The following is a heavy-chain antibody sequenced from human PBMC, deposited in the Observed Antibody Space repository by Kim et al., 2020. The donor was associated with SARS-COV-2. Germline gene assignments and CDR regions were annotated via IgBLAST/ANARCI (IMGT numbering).Heavy chain of an antibody. D-gene: IGHD3-22*01. CDR1: GFTFSSYA. CDR2: ISYDGSNK. CDR3: ARERYDSSGYQLVYYYYYGMDV. J-gene: IGHJ6*02. Sequence: LSLTCAASGFTFSSYAMHWVRQAPGKGLEWVAVISYDGSNKYYADSVKGRFTISRDNSKNTLYLQMNSLRAEDTAVYYCARERYDSSGYQLVYYYYYGMDVWGQGTTVTVSS. V-gene: IGHV3-30*04.